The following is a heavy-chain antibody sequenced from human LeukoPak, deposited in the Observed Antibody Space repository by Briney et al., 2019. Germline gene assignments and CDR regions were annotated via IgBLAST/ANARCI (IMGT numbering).Heavy chain of an antibody. V-gene: IGHV4-59*06. CDR2: IYYSGST. CDR3: ARDAYYYGMDV. D-gene: IGHD5-24*01. Sequence: SETLSLTCTVSLGSISSYYWSWIRQPPGKGLEWIGYIYYSGSTYYNPSLKSRVTISVDTSKNQFSLKLSSVTAADTAVYYCARDAYYYGMDVWGQGTTVTVSS. CDR1: LGSISSYY. J-gene: IGHJ6*02.